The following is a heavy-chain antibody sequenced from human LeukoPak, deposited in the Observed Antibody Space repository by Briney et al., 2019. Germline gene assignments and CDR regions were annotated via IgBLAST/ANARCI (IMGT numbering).Heavy chain of an antibody. Sequence: GGSLRLSCTASGFTFGDYAMSWVRQAPGKGLEWVGFIRSKAYGGTTEYPASVKGRFTISRDDSKSIAYLQMNSLKTEDTAVYYCTRRSVAHDAFDIWGQGTMVTVSS. CDR1: GFTFGDYA. J-gene: IGHJ3*02. D-gene: IGHD6-19*01. V-gene: IGHV3-49*04. CDR2: IRSKAYGGTT. CDR3: TRRSVAHDAFDI.